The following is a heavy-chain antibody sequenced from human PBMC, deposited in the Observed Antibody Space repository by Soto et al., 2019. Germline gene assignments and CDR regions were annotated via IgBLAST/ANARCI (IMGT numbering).Heavy chain of an antibody. Sequence: QVQLVQSGAEVKKPGSSVKVSCKASGGTFSSYAISWVRQAPGQGLEWMGGSIPIFGTSNHAQNFQGRVTITADESTSTAYMELSSLTSEDTAVYYCARIIAAQNYYYGMDVWGQGTTVTVSS. D-gene: IGHD6-13*01. CDR2: SIPIFGTS. CDR3: ARIIAAQNYYYGMDV. J-gene: IGHJ6*02. CDR1: GGTFSSYA. V-gene: IGHV1-69*01.